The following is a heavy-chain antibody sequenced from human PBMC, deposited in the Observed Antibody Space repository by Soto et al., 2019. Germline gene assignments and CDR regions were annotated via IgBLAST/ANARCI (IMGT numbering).Heavy chain of an antibody. Sequence: GGSLRLSCEASGFTFSSFWMSWVRQAPGKGLEWVANIKQDGSEKYYVDSVKGRFTISRDNAKNSLYLQMNSLRAEDTAVYYCARAQYYYDSSGLFDYWGQGTLVTVSS. D-gene: IGHD3-22*01. CDR3: ARAQYYYDSSGLFDY. CDR1: GFTFSSFW. J-gene: IGHJ4*02. V-gene: IGHV3-7*05. CDR2: IKQDGSEK.